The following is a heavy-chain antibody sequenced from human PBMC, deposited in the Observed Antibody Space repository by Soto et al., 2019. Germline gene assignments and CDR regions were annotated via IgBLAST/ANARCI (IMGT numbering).Heavy chain of an antibody. CDR1: GYTFISYS. D-gene: IGHD3-9*01. V-gene: IGHV1-18*01. Sequence: GSSVKVSCKTAGYTFISYSISWVRQAPGQGLEWLGRVTTYNGNTNYAQKFQGRVTMTADTSTNTAYMDLRSLTLDDTAVYYCARDILTRFPWGSVTLRYPYYATQVCDKGTMVTVS. J-gene: IGHJ6*03. CDR2: VTTYNGNT. CDR3: ARDILTRFPWGSVTLRYPYYATQV.